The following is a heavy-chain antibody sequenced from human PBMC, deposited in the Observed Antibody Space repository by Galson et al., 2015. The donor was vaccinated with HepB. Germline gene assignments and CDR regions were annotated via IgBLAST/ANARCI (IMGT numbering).Heavy chain of an antibody. Sequence: SLRLSCAASGFTFSSYGMHWVRQAPGKGLEWVAVISYDGSNKYYADSVKGRFTISRDNSKNTLYLQMNSLRAEDTAVYYCAKDLRVYSSGSRSFDYWGQGTLVTVSS. J-gene: IGHJ4*02. CDR1: GFTFSSYG. D-gene: IGHD6-19*01. V-gene: IGHV3-30*18. CDR3: AKDLRVYSSGSRSFDY. CDR2: ISYDGSNK.